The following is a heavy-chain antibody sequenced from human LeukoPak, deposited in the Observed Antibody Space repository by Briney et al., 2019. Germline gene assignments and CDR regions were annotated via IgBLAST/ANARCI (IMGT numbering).Heavy chain of an antibody. D-gene: IGHD4-11*01. CDR2: IYHSGST. CDR1: GYSISSGYY. CDR3: ARDMTTQTFNWFDP. V-gene: IGHV4-38-2*02. J-gene: IGHJ5*02. Sequence: SETLSLTCTVSGYSISSGYYWGWIRQPPGKGLEWIGSIYHSGSTYYNPSLKSRVTISVDTSKNQFSLKLSSVTAADTAVYYCARDMTTQTFNWFDPWGQGTLVTVSS.